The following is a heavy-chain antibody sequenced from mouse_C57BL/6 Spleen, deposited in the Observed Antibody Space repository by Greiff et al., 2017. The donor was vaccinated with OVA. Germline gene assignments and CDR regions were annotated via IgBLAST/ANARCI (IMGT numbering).Heavy chain of an antibody. CDR2: IYPSDSET. V-gene: IGHV1-61*01. D-gene: IGHD1-1*01. J-gene: IGHJ4*01. Sequence: QVQLQQPGAELVRPGSSVKLSCKASGYTFTSYWMDWVKQRPGQGLEWIGNIYPSDSETHYNQKFKDKATLTVDKSSSTAYMQLSSLTSEDSAVYYWARGDYYGSSRYYYAMDYWGQGTSVTVSS. CDR3: ARGDYYGSSRYYYAMDY. CDR1: GYTFTSYW.